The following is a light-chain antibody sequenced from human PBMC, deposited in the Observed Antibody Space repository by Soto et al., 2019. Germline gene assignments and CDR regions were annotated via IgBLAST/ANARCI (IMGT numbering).Light chain of an antibody. CDR2: AAS. V-gene: IGKV1-39*01. CDR3: QQSYSTPYT. J-gene: IGKJ2*01. CDR1: QTISSS. Sequence: DILVTQSPSSLSASVGDRVTITCRASQTISSSLNWYQQKPGKAPKVLIYAASSLQSGVPSRFGGSGSGTDFTLSISSLQPEDFATYYCQQSYSTPYTFGQGTKLEI.